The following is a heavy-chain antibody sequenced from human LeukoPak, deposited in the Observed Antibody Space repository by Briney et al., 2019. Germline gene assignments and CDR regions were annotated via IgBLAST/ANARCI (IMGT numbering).Heavy chain of an antibody. D-gene: IGHD3-10*01. CDR2: IYYSGST. CDR1: GGSISSYY. Sequence: SETLSLTCTVSGGSISSYYWSWIRQPPGQGLECIGHIYYSGSTNYNPSLKSRVTISVDTSKNQFSLKLTSVTAADTAVYYCARHIEGYCGSGNYYNDVWGRGTLVTVSA. CDR3: ARHIEGYCGSGNYYNDV. J-gene: IGHJ1*01. V-gene: IGHV4-59*08.